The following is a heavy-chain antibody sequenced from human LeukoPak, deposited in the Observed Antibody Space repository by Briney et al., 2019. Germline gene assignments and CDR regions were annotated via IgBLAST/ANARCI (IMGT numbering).Heavy chain of an antibody. D-gene: IGHD1-1*01. Sequence: PETMSLTSPVDGRSFTNYYWTWVRQTERKGHEWKWEITHPGVITNYHPTLKRRVTISDDSSKQQFSLKVTSVTAADTGVYYCARVPDITARPCDSWVPGTLVIVSS. CDR1: GRSFTNYY. J-gene: IGHJ4*02. CDR2: ITHPGVIT. CDR3: ARVPDITARPCDS. V-gene: IGHV4-34*01.